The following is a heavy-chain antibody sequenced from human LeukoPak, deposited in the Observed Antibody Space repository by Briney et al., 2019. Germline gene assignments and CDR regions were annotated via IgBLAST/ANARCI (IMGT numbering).Heavy chain of an antibody. CDR3: ALNSYGHKNYYYYYMDV. CDR2: IYTSGST. CDR1: GGSISSYY. D-gene: IGHD5-18*01. V-gene: IGHV4-4*07. J-gene: IGHJ6*03. Sequence: TETLSLTCTVSGGSISSYYWSWIRQPAGKGLEWIGRIYTSGSTYYNPSLKSRVTISVDTSKNQFSLKLSSVTAADTAVYYCALNSYGHKNYYYYYMDVWGKGTTVTVSS.